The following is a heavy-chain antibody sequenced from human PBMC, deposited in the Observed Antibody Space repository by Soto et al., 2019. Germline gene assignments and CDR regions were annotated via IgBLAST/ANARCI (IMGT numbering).Heavy chain of an antibody. D-gene: IGHD2-21*01. V-gene: IGHV4-31*03. Sequence: QVQLQESGPGLVKPSQTLSLTCTVSGGSISSGGYYWSWIRQHPGKGLEWIGYIYYSGSTYYNPSPKGGVTISEDTLKNQFSRRVGCVPAADPAVYYCAASCGGGGGFNYYGMDVGGQGPPATVS. CDR3: AASCGGGGGFNYYGMDV. J-gene: IGHJ6*02. CDR1: GGSISSGGYY. CDR2: IYYSGST.